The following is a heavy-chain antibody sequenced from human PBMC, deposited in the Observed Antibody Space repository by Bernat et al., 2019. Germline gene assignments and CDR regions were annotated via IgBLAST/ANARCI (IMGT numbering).Heavy chain of an antibody. CDR2: IWDDGSNK. J-gene: IGHJ4*02. CDR3: ARDGRDGCNNYDY. Sequence: QVQLVESGGGVVQPGRSLRLSCAASGFTFSSYGMHWVRQAPGKGLEWVAVIWDDGSNKYYADSLKGRFTISRDNSKHTLNLQLNSLRAEDTAVYYCARDGRDGCNNYDYWGQGTLVTVSS. D-gene: IGHD4/OR15-4a*01. V-gene: IGHV3-33*01. CDR1: GFTFSSYG.